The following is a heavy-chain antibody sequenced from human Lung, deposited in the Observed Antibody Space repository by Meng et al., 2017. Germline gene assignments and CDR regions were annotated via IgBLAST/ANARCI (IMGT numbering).Heavy chain of an antibody. V-gene: IGHV4-34*01. CDR2: INHSGST. J-gene: IGHJ4*02. CDR3: ARGPTTMAHDFDY. Sequence: GQLHQWGEGRWKASEPPSLACVVSGGSFSDYYWSWIRQPPGKGLEWIGEINHSGSTNYNPSLESRATISVDTSQNNLSLKLSSVTAADSAVYYCARGPTTMAHDFDYWGQGTLVTVSS. D-gene: IGHD4-11*01. CDR1: GGSFSDYY.